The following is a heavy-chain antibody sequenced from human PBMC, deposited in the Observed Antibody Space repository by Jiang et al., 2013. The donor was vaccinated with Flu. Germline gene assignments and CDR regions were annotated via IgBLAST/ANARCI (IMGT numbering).Heavy chain of an antibody. V-gene: IGHV4-31*11. Sequence: GPGLVKPSQTLSLTCAVSGGSISTDGYYWSWIRQHPGEGLEWIGYIYYTGRTYYNPSLRSRVTISVDTSKNQFSLKLTFVTAADTAVYYCASNGYSGYGPDYWGQGTLVTVSS. D-gene: IGHD5-12*01. J-gene: IGHJ4*02. CDR1: GGSISTDGYY. CDR2: IYYTGRT. CDR3: ASNGYSGYGPDY.